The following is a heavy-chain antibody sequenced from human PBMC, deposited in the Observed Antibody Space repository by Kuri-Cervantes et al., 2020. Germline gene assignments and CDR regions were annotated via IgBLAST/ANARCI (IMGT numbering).Heavy chain of an antibody. CDR3: ARDRRAGDCDHFDY. J-gene: IGHJ4*02. CDR1: GFTFSNHW. D-gene: IGHD2-21*01. Sequence: GGSLRLSCVASGFTFSNHWMHWVRQAPGKGLEWVAVIYYDGSNEYYADSVRGRFTISRDDSKNTLYLQMSSLKGEDTAVYYCARDRRAGDCDHFDYWGQGTLVTVSS. CDR2: IYYDGSNE. V-gene: IGHV3-30-3*01.